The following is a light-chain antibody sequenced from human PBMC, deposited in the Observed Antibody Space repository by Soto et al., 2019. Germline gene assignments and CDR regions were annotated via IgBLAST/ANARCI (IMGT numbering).Light chain of an antibody. CDR3: QSYDSSNHAVV. CDR2: EDN. V-gene: IGLV6-57*04. J-gene: IGLJ2*01. Sequence: NFMLTQPHSVSESPGKTVTISCTRSSGSLASNYVQRYQQRPGSAPTTVIYEDNQRPSGVPDRFSGSIDSSSNSASLTISGLKTEDEADYYCQSYDSSNHAVVFGGGTKLTVL. CDR1: SGSLASNY.